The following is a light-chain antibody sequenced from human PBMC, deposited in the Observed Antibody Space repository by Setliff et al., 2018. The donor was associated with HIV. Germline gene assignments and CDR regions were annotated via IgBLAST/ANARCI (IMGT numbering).Light chain of an antibody. CDR3: SSYAGSNNLYV. V-gene: IGLV2-8*01. CDR1: SSAVGGYNY. CDR2: EVS. Sequence: QSALTQPPSASGSPGQSVTISCTGTSSAVGGYNYASWYQQHPGKAPKLMIYEVSKRPSGVPDRFSGSKSGNTASLTVSGLQAEDEADYYCSSYAGSNNLYVFGTGTKVTVL. J-gene: IGLJ1*01.